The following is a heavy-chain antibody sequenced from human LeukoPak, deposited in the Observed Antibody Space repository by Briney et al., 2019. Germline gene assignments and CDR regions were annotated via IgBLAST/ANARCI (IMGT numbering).Heavy chain of an antibody. Sequence: GGSLRLSCAASGFTFSSYSMNWVRQAPGKGLEWVSYISSSSSTIYYADSVKGRFTISRDNAKNSLYLQMNSLRAEDTAVYYCARDDYYDYVWGSYRSFDYWGQGTLVTVSS. CDR1: GFTFSSYS. CDR3: ARDDYYDYVWGSYRSFDY. J-gene: IGHJ4*02. V-gene: IGHV3-48*04. CDR2: ISSSSSTI. D-gene: IGHD3-16*02.